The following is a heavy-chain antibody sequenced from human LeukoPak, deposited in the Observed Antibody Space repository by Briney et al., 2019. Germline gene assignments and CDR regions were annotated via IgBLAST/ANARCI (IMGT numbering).Heavy chain of an antibody. CDR3: ARVGARLKDQFLPFDF. CDR1: GLTIGGYG. D-gene: IGHD2-2*01. CDR2: IWYDGSNK. J-gene: IGHJ4*02. V-gene: IGHV3-33*01. Sequence: GGSQTLPCAASGLTIGGYGMHWVRQAPGKGLEWVAVIWYDGSNKYYADSVKGRFTISRDNSKNTLYVQMNILRAEDTAVYYCARVGARLKDQFLPFDFWGQG.